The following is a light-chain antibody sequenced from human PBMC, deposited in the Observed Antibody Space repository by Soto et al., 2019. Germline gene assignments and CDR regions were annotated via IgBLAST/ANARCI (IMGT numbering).Light chain of an antibody. CDR2: EGT. CDR3: CSYAGDSTWV. V-gene: IGLV2-23*01. CDR1: SSDVGNYNL. J-gene: IGLJ3*02. Sequence: QSALTQPASVSGSPGQSITISCTGTSSDVGNYNLVSWYQQHPGEAPKLMIYEGTKRPSGVSNRFSGSKFGNTAYLTISGLQAEDEVDYYCCSYAGDSTWVFGGGTQLTVL.